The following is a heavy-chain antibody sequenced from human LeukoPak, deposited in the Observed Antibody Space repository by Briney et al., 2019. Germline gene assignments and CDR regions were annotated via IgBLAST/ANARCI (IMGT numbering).Heavy chain of an antibody. J-gene: IGHJ3*02. CDR2: IIPIFGTA. CDR1: GGTFSSYA. Sequence: SVKVSCKASGGTFSSYAISWVRQAPGQGLEWMGGIIPIFGTANYAQKFQGRVTITTDESTSTAYMELSSLRSEDTAVYYCARATWYGGNPSGAFDIWGQGTMVTVSS. CDR3: ARATWYGGNPSGAFDI. V-gene: IGHV1-69*05. D-gene: IGHD4/OR15-4a*01.